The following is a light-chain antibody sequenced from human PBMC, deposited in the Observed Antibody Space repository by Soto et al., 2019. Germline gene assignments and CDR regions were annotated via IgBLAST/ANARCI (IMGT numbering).Light chain of an antibody. CDR2: DAS. Sequence: LTKSPGARVWPPGEKATLSGWAIQRVSSSYLAWYHQNPGHAPRLLIYDASNRATGIPARFSGSGSGTDFTLTISSIEHADFGVYYCQQRSNVPPQTSGQGTRLAI. J-gene: IGKJ5*01. V-gene: IGKV3-11*01. CDR3: QQRSNVPPQT. CDR1: QRVSSSY.